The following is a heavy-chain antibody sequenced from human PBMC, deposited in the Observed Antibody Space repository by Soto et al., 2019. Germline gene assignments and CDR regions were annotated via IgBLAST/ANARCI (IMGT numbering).Heavy chain of an antibody. CDR1: GGSISSSSYY. D-gene: IGHD3-22*01. CDR3: ARGTPLYDSSGYGLSPFDY. J-gene: IGHJ4*02. V-gene: IGHV4-39*01. Sequence: PSETLSLTCTVSGGSISSSSYYWGWIRQPPGKGLEWIGSIYYSGSTYYNPSLKSRVTISVDTSKNQFSLKLSSVTAADTAVYYCARGTPLYDSSGYGLSPFDYWGQGTLVTVSS. CDR2: IYYSGST.